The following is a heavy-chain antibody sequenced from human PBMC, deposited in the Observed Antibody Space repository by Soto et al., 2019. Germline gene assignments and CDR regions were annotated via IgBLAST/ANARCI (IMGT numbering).Heavy chain of an antibody. CDR1: GCSFSNSNW. D-gene: IGHD3-22*01. J-gene: IGHJ3*02. V-gene: IGHV4-4*02. CDR2: IYHSGST. Sequence: SESLSLTYVVSGCSFSNSNWWRWVRQPPGKGLEWIGEIYHSGSTNYNPSLKSRVTISVDKSKNQFSLKLSSVTAADTAVYYCARRGRADYYDSSPEGAFDIWGQGTMVT. CDR3: ARRGRADYYDSSPEGAFDI.